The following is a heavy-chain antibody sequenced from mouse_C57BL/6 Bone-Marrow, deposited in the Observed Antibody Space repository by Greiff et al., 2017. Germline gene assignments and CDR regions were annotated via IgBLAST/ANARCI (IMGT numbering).Heavy chain of an antibody. Sequence: VQRVESGPELVKPGASVKISCKASGYAFSSSWMNWVKQRPGKGLEWIGRIYPGDGDTNYNGKFKGKATLTADKSSSTAYMQLSSLTSEDSAVYFCAIYYGYDVRAMDYWGQGTSVTVSS. CDR2: IYPGDGDT. CDR1: GYAFSSSW. J-gene: IGHJ4*01. D-gene: IGHD2-2*01. CDR3: AIYYGYDVRAMDY. V-gene: IGHV1-82*01.